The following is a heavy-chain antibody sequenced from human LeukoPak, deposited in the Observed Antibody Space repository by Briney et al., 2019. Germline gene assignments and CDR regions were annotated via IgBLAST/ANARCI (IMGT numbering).Heavy chain of an antibody. CDR2: INSDGNSI. V-gene: IGHV3-74*01. J-gene: IGHJ4*02. CDR1: GFSFSSYW. D-gene: IGHD3-22*01. Sequence: GGSLRLSCAASGFSFSSYWMHWVRQAPGKGLVWVSRINSDGNSISYADSVKGRFTISRDNAKNTLYLQMNSLRAEDTAVYYCARGSRHYYDNSGYYYFDYWGQGTLVTVSS. CDR3: ARGSRHYYDNSGYYYFDY.